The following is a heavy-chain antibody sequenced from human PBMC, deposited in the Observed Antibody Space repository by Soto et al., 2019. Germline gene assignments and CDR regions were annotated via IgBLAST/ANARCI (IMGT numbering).Heavy chain of an antibody. Sequence: QVQLVQSGAEVKKPGASVKVSCKASGYTFTSYYMHWVRQAPGQGLEWMGIINPSGGSTSYAQKFQGIVTWTRDTSTSTVYMELSSLRSEDTAVYYCARGGGYCTNGVCYTYYYYYMDVWGKGTTVTVSS. CDR2: INPSGGST. J-gene: IGHJ6*03. CDR3: ARGGGYCTNGVCYTYYYYYMDV. D-gene: IGHD2-8*01. V-gene: IGHV1-46*03. CDR1: GYTFTSYY.